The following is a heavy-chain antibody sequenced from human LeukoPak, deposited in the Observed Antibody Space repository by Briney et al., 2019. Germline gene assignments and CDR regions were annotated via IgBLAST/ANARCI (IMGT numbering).Heavy chain of an antibody. CDR3: ARDISSGYLRDY. J-gene: IGHJ4*02. CDR2: IYYSGST. D-gene: IGHD3-22*01. CDR1: GGSISSSSYY. V-gene: IGHV4-39*07. Sequence: PSETLSLTCTVSGGSISSSSYYWGWIRQPPGKGLEWIGSIYYSGSTYYNPSLKSRVTISVDTSKNQFSLKLSSVTAADTAVYYCARDISSGYLRDYWGQGTLVTVSS.